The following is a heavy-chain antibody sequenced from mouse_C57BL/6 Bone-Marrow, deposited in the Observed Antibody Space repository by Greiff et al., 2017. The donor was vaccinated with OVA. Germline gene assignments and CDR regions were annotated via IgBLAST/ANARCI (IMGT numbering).Heavy chain of an antibody. CDR3: ARSYYYGSSYLRLFAY. CDR2: IYPGSGST. D-gene: IGHD1-1*01. Sequence: QVHVKQPGAELVKPGASVKMSCKASGYTFTSYWITWVKQRPGQGLEWIGDIYPGSGSTNYNEKFKSKATLTVDTSSSTAYMQLSSLTSEDSAVYYCARSYYYGSSYLRLFAYWGQGTLVTVSA. V-gene: IGHV1-55*01. CDR1: GYTFTSYW. J-gene: IGHJ3*01.